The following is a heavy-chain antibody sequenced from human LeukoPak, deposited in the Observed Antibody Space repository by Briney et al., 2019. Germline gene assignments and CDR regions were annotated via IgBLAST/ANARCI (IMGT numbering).Heavy chain of an antibody. CDR2: ISSSGGNT. Sequence: GGSLRLSCAASGFTFSDSAMTWVRQVPGKGLEWVSLISSSGGNTYYADSVKGRFTISRDNSKNTLSLQMNSLRVEDTAIYYWGKNLHLSTWGLGKRVTVFS. CDR3: GKNLHLST. D-gene: IGHD3-16*02. J-gene: IGHJ3*01. V-gene: IGHV3-23*01. CDR1: GFTFSDSA.